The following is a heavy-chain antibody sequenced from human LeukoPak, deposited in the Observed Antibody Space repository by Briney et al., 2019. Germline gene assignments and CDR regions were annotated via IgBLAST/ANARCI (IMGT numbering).Heavy chain of an antibody. J-gene: IGHJ6*02. V-gene: IGHV4-31*03. Sequence: SETLSLTCTVSGGSISRSGYYWSWIRQHPGKGLEWIGYIYYSGSTYYNPSLKSRVTISVDTSKNQFSLKLSSVSAADTAVYYCARDLRSSSSSGINYYGMDVWGQGTTVTVSS. CDR3: ARDLRSSSSSGINYYGMDV. CDR1: GGSISRSGYY. CDR2: IYYSGST. D-gene: IGHD6-6*01.